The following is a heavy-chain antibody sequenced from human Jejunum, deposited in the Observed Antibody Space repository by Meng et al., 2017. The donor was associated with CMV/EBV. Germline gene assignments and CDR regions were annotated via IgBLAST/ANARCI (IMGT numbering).Heavy chain of an antibody. V-gene: IGHV3-23*01. J-gene: IGHJ5*01. CDR2: INDRGETT. CDR3: VNRAWLES. CDR1: GFSFSSQP. Sequence: EVQLREXXGGWVQPXXSLRPSCAASGFSFSSQPLRGVRQAPGKRLELVSYINDRGETTYYANSVKGRFTISRDNSKNTLYLQMNSLRAEDTAVYYCVNRAWLESWGQGTLVTVSS.